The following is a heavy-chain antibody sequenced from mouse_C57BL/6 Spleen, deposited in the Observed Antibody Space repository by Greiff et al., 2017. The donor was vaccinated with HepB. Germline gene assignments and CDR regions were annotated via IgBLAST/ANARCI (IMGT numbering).Heavy chain of an antibody. V-gene: IGHV1-39*01. D-gene: IGHD2-1*01. CDR3: ARAERNSVAIAC. J-gene: IGHJ3*01. CDR1: GYSCTDDN. Sequence: VHVKQSGPERVNPGAPVTIWCKARGYSCTDDNTYGVKQSNGKSLEWIGVINPNYGTTSYNQKFKGKATLTVDQSSSTSYMQLNSLTSEDSAVYYCARAERNSVAIACWGEVTLVTISA. CDR2: INPNYGTT.